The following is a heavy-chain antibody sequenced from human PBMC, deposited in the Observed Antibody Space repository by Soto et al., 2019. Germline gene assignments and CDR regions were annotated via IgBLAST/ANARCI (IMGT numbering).Heavy chain of an antibody. CDR2: IIPALGTA. CDR3: ARPDFGEYWYFDL. Sequence: QDQLVQSGAEVKKPGSSVKVSCKASGGTFSSHTFSWVRQAPGQGLEWMGRIIPALGTATYAQKFQGRVTITADESATTVYMELNSRRSEDTAVYYCARPDFGEYWYFDLWGRGTLVSVSS. J-gene: IGHJ2*01. V-gene: IGHV1-69*08. D-gene: IGHD4-17*01. CDR1: GGTFSSHT.